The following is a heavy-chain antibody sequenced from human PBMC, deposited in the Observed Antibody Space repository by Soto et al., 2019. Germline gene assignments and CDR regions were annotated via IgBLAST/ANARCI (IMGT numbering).Heavy chain of an antibody. CDR2: VYSAGSA. J-gene: IGHJ4*01. CDR3: ARMPYTGSNPPFDY. V-gene: IGHV4-59*01. D-gene: IGHD1-26*01. CDR1: GGSISSYY. Sequence: SETLSLTCTVSGGSISSYYWSWVRQSPEKGLEIIGYVYSAGSAIYNPSLSSRLGISLDTSNNQFSLRLSSVTAADTAVYYCARMPYTGSNPPFDYWGRGTLVTVSS.